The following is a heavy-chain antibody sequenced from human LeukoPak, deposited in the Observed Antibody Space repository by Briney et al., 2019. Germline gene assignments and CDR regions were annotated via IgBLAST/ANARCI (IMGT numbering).Heavy chain of an antibody. V-gene: IGHV4-39*07. J-gene: IGHJ4*02. D-gene: IGHD3-16*01. CDR1: GGSISSSSYY. Sequence: PSETLSLTCTVSGGSISSSSYYWGWIRQPPGKGLEWIGSIYYSGSTYYNPSLKSRVTISVDTSKNQFSLKLSSVTAADTAVYYCAKDREITDNPWGFFDRWGQGTLVTVSS. CDR2: IYYSGST. CDR3: AKDREITDNPWGFFDR.